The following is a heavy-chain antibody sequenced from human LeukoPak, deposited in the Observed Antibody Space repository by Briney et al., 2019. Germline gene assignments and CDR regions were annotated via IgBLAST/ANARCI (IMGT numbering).Heavy chain of an antibody. V-gene: IGHV3-74*01. CDR3: ASAYYSDTRGFDY. D-gene: IGHD3-22*01. CDR2: INSDGSST. J-gene: IGHJ4*02. CDR1: GFTFSSHW. Sequence: GGSLRLSCAASGFTFSSHWMHWVRQAPGKGLVWVSRINSDGSSTSYADSVKGRFTISRDNAKNTLYLQMNSLRAEDTAVYYCASAYYSDTRGFDYWGQGTLVTVSS.